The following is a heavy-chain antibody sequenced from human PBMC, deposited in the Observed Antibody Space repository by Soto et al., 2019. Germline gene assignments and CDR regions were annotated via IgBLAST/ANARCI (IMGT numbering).Heavy chain of an antibody. CDR1: GLSLSTSGVA. CDR3: AHSDPSDDFWSGSPFH. V-gene: IGHV2-5*02. D-gene: IGHD3-3*01. Sequence: QITLKESGPTLVKPTQTLTLTCTFSGLSLSTSGVAVGWIRQPPGKTLEWLALIYWDDNNRYSPSLKNRLTVXXDTSKNQVVLTMTNMDPVDTGTYYCAHSDPSDDFWSGSPFHWGQGSQVTVSS. J-gene: IGHJ4*02. CDR2: IYWDDNN.